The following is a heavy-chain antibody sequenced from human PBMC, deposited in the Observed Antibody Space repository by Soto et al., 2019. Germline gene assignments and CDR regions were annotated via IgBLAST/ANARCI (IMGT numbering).Heavy chain of an antibody. CDR2: IYYSGST. V-gene: IGHV4-59*08. Sequence: SETLSLTCTVSGSSISSYYWSRIRQPPGKGLEWIGYIYYSGSTNYNPSLKSRVTISVDTSKNQFSLKLSSVTAADTAVYYCARHDVQGYDILTGYYTNPLFDYWGQGTLVTVSS. D-gene: IGHD3-9*01. J-gene: IGHJ4*02. CDR3: ARHDVQGYDILTGYYTNPLFDY. CDR1: GSSISSYY.